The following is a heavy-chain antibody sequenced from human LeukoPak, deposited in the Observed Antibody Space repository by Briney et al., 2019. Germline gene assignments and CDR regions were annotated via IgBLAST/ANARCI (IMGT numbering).Heavy chain of an antibody. Sequence: GRSLRLSCVASGFTFSSYTMHWVRQAPGKGLEWVAVISYDGSNKYYADSVKGRFTISRDNSKNTLYLQMNSLRAEDTAVYYCARRTPRIAAARNAFDIWGQGTMVTVSS. CDR2: ISYDGSNK. J-gene: IGHJ3*02. V-gene: IGHV3-30-3*01. CDR1: GFTFSSYT. CDR3: ARRTPRIAAARNAFDI. D-gene: IGHD6-13*01.